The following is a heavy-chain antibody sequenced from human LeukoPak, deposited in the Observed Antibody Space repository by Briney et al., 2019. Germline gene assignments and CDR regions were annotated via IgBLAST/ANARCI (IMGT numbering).Heavy chain of an antibody. V-gene: IGHV3-7*05. CDR3: ARDWGAAGLWDY. CDR2: IKEDGSEK. Sequence: GGSLRLSCASSGFTFSNYWMSWVRQAPGKGLEWVANIKEDGSEKDYVDSVKGRFTVSRDNAKNSLYLQMNSLRAEDTAIYYCARDWGAAGLWDYWGQGTLVTVSS. D-gene: IGHD6-13*01. CDR1: GFTFSNYW. J-gene: IGHJ4*02.